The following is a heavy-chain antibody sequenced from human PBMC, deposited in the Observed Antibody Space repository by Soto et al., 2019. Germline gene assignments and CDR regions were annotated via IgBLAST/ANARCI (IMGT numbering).Heavy chain of an antibody. Sequence: QVQLQESGPGLVKPSQTLSLTCTVSGGSISSGDYYWSWIRQPPGKGLEWIGYIYYSGSTCYNPSLKSRVTISVDTSKNQFSLKLSSVTAADTAVYYCARDHYVYDILTGYGYYYGMDVWGQGTTVTVSS. CDR3: ARDHYVYDILTGYGYYYGMDV. V-gene: IGHV4-30-4*01. D-gene: IGHD3-9*01. CDR1: GGSISSGDYY. CDR2: IYYSGST. J-gene: IGHJ6*02.